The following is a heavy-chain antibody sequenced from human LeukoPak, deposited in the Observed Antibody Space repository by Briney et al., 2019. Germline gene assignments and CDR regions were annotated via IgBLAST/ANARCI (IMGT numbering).Heavy chain of an antibody. J-gene: IGHJ5*02. CDR1: GFTFSSYA. CDR3: ARGLWDIVVVPAATARWFDP. CDR2: ISYDGSNK. Sequence: GGSLRLSCAASGFTFSSYAMHWVRQAPGKGLEWVAVISYDGSNKYYADSVKGRFTISRDNSKNTLYLQMNSLRAEDTAVYYCARGLWDIVVVPAATARWFDPWGQGTLVTVSS. D-gene: IGHD2-2*01. V-gene: IGHV3-30*04.